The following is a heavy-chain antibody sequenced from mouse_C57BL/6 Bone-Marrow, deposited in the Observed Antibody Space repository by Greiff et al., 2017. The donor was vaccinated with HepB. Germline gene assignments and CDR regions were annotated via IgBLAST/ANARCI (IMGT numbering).Heavy chain of an antibody. J-gene: IGHJ3*01. D-gene: IGHD2-1*01. Sequence: VQLHQSGPELVKPGASVKIPCKASGYTFTDYNMDWVKQSHGKSLEWIGDINPNNGGTIYNQKFKGKATLTVDKSSSTAYMELRSLTSEDTAVYYCARSLYGNYSTWFAYWGQGTLVTVSA. CDR3: ARSLYGNYSTWFAY. CDR1: GYTFTDYN. CDR2: INPNNGGT. V-gene: IGHV1-18*01.